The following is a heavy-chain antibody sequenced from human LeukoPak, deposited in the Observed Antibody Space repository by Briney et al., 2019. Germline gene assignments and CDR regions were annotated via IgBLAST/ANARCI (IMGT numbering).Heavy chain of an antibody. CDR2: IYHSGST. J-gene: IGHJ4*02. Sequence: PSETLSLTCAVSGYSTSSGYYWGWIRQPPGKGLEWIGSIYHSGSTYYNPSLKSRVTISVDTSKTQFSLKLSSVTAADTAVYYCARHTHYCSSTSCPTLFGYWGQGTLVTVSS. CDR1: GYSTSSGYY. CDR3: ARHTHYCSSTSCPTLFGY. V-gene: IGHV4-38-2*01. D-gene: IGHD2-2*01.